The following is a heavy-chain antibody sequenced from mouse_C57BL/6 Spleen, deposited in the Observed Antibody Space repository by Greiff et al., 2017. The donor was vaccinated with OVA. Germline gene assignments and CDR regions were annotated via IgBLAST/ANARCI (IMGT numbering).Heavy chain of an antibody. CDR1: GYTFTSYW. J-gene: IGHJ3*01. Sequence: QVQLQQPGAELVKPGASVKMSCKASGYTFTSYWITWVKQRPGQGLEWIGDIYPGSGSTNYNEKFQSKATLTVDTSSSTAYMQLSSLTSEDSAVYYCATSYYYGTPAWFAYWGQGTLVTVSA. V-gene: IGHV1-55*01. CDR3: ATSYYYGTPAWFAY. D-gene: IGHD1-1*01. CDR2: IYPGSGST.